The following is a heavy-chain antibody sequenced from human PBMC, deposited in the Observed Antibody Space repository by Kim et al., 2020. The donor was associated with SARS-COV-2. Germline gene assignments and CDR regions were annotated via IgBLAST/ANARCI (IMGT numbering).Heavy chain of an antibody. V-gene: IGHV4-4*02. Sequence: SETLSLTCAVSDGSISSNWWTWVRQPPGKGLEWIGEIYHRGGTNYNPSLKTRVTISVDKPKKQFPPKLSPCTGADTAVYYCSGLDSGSGEHFRFDPVGQG. CDR2: IYHRGGT. J-gene: IGHJ5*02. D-gene: IGHD1-26*01. CDR1: DGSISSNW. CDR3: SGLDSGSGEHFRFDP.